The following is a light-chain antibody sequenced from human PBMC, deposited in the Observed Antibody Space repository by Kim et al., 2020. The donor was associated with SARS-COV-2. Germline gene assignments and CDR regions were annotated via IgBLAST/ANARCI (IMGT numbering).Light chain of an antibody. Sequence: EIVMTQSPATLSVSPGERATLSCRASQSVSSNLAWYQQKPGQAPRLLIYGASIRATGIPARFSGSGSGTEFTLTISILQSEDFAVYYCQQYNNWPDTFGQGTKLEIK. V-gene: IGKV3D-15*03. J-gene: IGKJ2*01. CDR3: QQYNNWPDT. CDR1: QSVSSN. CDR2: GAS.